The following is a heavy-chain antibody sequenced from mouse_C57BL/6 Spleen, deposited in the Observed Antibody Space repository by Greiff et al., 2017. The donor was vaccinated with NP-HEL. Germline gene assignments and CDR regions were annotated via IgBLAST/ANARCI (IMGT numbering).Heavy chain of an antibody. CDR3: ARRGGYSLYFDY. J-gene: IGHJ2*01. Sequence: VQLQQSGPELVKPGASVKISCKASGYAFSSSWMNWVKQRPGKGLEWIGRIYPGDGDTNYNGKFKGKATLTADKSSSTAYMQLSSLTSEDSAVYFCARRGGYSLYFDYWGQGTTLTVSS. CDR2: IYPGDGDT. V-gene: IGHV1-82*01. D-gene: IGHD2-3*01. CDR1: GYAFSSSW.